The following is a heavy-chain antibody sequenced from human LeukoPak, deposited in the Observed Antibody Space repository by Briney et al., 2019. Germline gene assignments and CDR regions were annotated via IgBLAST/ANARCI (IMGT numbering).Heavy chain of an antibody. Sequence: GGSLRLSCAASGFTFSSSSMNWVRQAPGKGLEWVSSISSSSNYIYYADSVKGRFTISRDNAKNSLYLQMNSLRAEDTAVYYCASILSWWYFQHWGQGTLVTVSS. J-gene: IGHJ1*01. D-gene: IGHD2-15*01. CDR2: ISSSSNYI. V-gene: IGHV3-21*01. CDR1: GFTFSSSS. CDR3: ASILSWWYFQH.